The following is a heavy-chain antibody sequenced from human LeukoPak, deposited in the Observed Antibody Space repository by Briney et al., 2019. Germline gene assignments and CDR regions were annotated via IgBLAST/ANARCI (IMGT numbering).Heavy chain of an antibody. Sequence: GGSLRLSCAASGFTFSDYYMNWVRQAPGKGLEWVSALSGSGGSTYYADSVKGRFTISRDNSRNTLYLRMNSLRAEDTAVYYCAKDQDYYGSGTYYRPSFDYWGQGTLVTVSS. D-gene: IGHD3-10*01. J-gene: IGHJ4*02. CDR3: AKDQDYYGSGTYYRPSFDY. CDR2: LSGSGGST. CDR1: GFTFSDYY. V-gene: IGHV3-23*01.